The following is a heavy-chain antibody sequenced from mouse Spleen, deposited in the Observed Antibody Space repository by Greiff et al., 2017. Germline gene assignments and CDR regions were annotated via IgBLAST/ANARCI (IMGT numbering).Heavy chain of an antibody. Sequence: QVQLKQPGAELVKPGASVKMSCKASGYTFTSYWITWVKQRPGQGLEWIGDIYPGSGSTNYNEKFKSKATLTVDTSSSTAYMQLSSLTSEDSAVYYCARKGGDSSGYVGWFAYWGQGTLVTVSA. CDR1: GYTFTSYW. V-gene: IGHV1-55*01. CDR3: ARKGGDSSGYVGWFAY. D-gene: IGHD3-2*01. CDR2: IYPGSGST. J-gene: IGHJ3*01.